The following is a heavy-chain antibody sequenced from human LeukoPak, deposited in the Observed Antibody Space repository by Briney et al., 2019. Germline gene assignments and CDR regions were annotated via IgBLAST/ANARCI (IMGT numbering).Heavy chain of an antibody. D-gene: IGHD3-10*01. V-gene: IGHV1-8*01. Sequence: ASVKVSCKASGYTFTNYDINWVRQATGQGLEWMGWMNPNNGNTGYAQKFQGRVTMTRNTSINTAYMELSSLRSEDTAVYYCARDYTPNNYYYYMDVWGKGTTVTISS. CDR2: MNPNNGNT. CDR3: ARDYTPNNYYYYMDV. J-gene: IGHJ6*03. CDR1: GYTFTNYD.